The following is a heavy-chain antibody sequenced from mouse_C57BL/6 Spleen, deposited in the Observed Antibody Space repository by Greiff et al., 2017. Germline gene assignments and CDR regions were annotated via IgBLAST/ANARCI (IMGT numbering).Heavy chain of an antibody. Sequence: VKLMESGPELVKPGASVKISCKASGYAFSSSWMNWVKQRPGKGLEWIGRIYPGDGDTKYNGKFKGKATLTADKSSSTAYMQLSSRTSEDSAVYCWARKLGYGYFDVWGTGTTGTVAS. D-gene: IGHD4-1*01. CDR2: IYPGDGDT. V-gene: IGHV1-82*01. CDR1: GYAFSSSW. CDR3: ARKLGYGYFDV. J-gene: IGHJ1*03.